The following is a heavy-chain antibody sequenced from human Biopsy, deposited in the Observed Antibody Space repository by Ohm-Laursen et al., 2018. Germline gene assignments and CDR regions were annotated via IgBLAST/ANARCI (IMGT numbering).Heavy chain of an antibody. V-gene: IGHV4-39*01. D-gene: IGHD3-10*01. Sequence: SDTLSLTCTVTDGSISNIINYWGWIRQPLGKGLEWLGSNYQTGITDYNPSLNIRVPISVDTSNNHFSLNLSSLTAADTAVYYCARHSFGSGRDFRGQGTLVTVSS. CDR1: DGSISNIINY. CDR2: NYQTGIT. CDR3: ARHSFGSGRDF. J-gene: IGHJ4*02.